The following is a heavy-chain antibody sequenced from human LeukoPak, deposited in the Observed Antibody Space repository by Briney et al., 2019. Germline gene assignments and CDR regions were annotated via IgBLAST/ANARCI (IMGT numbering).Heavy chain of an antibody. CDR3: AKDPIHGYYGSGSLYWFDP. D-gene: IGHD3-10*01. CDR1: GFTFSSYW. J-gene: IGHJ5*02. Sequence: GGSLRLSCAASGFTFSSYWMHWVRQAPGKGLIWVSRITIGGSSTSYADSVKGRFTISRDNSKNTLYLQMNSLRAEDTAVYYCAKDPIHGYYGSGSLYWFDPWGQGTLVTVSS. CDR2: ITIGGSST. V-gene: IGHV3-74*01.